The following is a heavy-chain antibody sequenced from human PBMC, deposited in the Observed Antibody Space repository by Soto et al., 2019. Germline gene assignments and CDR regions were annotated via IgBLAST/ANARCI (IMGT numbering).Heavy chain of an antibody. V-gene: IGHV3-11*01. J-gene: IGHJ5*01. CDR3: ARVCGRCYSGFHS. D-gene: IGHD2-15*01. Sequence: QVQLVESGGGLVKPGGSLRLSCAASGFTFSDYFMTWIRQAPGKGLEWVSYISSSGTTIFYADSVQCRFTIPRDNAKKSLYLEIHSLRAEDTAVYYCARVCGRCYSGFHSWAHGTLVTVSS. CDR2: ISSSGTTI. CDR1: GFTFSDYF.